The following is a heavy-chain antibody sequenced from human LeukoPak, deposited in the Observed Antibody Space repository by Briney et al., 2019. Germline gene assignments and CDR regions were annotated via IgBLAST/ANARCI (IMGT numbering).Heavy chain of an antibody. J-gene: IGHJ4*02. CDR2: TNPGDSDT. D-gene: IGHD2-15*01. V-gene: IGHV5-51*01. CDR1: GYIFTSYW. Sequence: GESLKISCRGSGYIFTSYWIGWVRQMSGKGLEWMGITNPGDSDTRYSPSFQGQVTISADRSIRTAYLQWSNLKASDTAMYYCATRHGYCSGGSCPFDYWGQGTLVTVSS. CDR3: ATRHGYCSGGSCPFDY.